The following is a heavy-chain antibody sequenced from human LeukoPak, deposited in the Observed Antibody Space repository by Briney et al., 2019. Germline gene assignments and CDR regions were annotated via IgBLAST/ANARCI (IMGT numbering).Heavy chain of an antibody. V-gene: IGHV3-23*01. CDR3: AKIVATSHFDY. CDR1: GFTFGDYA. CDR2: ISGSGGST. D-gene: IGHD5-12*01. J-gene: IGHJ4*02. Sequence: GGSLRLSCTASGFTFGDYAMSWVRQAPGKGLEWVSAISGSGGSTYYADSVKGRFTISRDNSKNTLYLQMNSLRAEDTAVYYCAKIVATSHFDYWGQGTLVTVSS.